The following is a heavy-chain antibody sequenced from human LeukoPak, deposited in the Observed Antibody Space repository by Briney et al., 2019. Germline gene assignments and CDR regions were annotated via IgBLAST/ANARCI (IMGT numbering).Heavy chain of an antibody. CDR1: GGSISSYD. V-gene: IGHV4-4*07. J-gene: IGHJ4*02. CDR2: IYTSGST. Sequence: AETLSLTCTVSGGSISSYDWSWIRQPAGKGLEWIGRIYTSGSTKYNPSLKSRVTMSLDTSKKQFSLKLSSVTATDTAVYYCAKTIDEYSGSYFFSWGQGTLVTVSS. D-gene: IGHD1-26*01. CDR3: AKTIDEYSGSYFFS.